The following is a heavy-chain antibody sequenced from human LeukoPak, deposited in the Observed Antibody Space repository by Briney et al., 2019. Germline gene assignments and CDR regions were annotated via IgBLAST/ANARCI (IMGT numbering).Heavy chain of an antibody. CDR3: AASIALTGNFFDY. D-gene: IGHD6-19*01. CDR1: GYTFTSYY. CDR2: INPKSGGT. V-gene: IGHV1-2*06. Sequence: ASVKVSCKTSGYTFTSYYMHWVRQAPGQGLEWMGRINPKSGGTDYAQKFQGRVTMTRDTSISTAYMELSRLRSDDTAVYYCAASIALTGNFFDYWGQGTLVTVSS. J-gene: IGHJ4*02.